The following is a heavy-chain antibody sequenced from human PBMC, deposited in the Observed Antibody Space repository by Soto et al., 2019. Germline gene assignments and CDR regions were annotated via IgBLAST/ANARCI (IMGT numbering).Heavy chain of an antibody. V-gene: IGHV5-51*01. CDR1: GYSFTSYW. CDR3: ARRDSGSYVGGGWFDP. Sequence: PGESLKISCKGSGYSFTSYWIGWVRQMPGKGLEWMGIIYPGDSDTRYSPSFQGQVTISADKSISTAYLQWSSLKASDTAVYYCARRDSGSYVGGGWFDPWGQGTLVTVSS. J-gene: IGHJ5*02. D-gene: IGHD1-26*01. CDR2: IYPGDSDT.